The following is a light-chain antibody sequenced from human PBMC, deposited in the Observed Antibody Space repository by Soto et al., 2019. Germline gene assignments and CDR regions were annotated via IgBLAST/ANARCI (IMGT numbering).Light chain of an antibody. CDR3: QQFSSYPLT. CDR2: GAS. V-gene: IGKV3-20*01. Sequence: EIVLTQSPGTLSLSPWERATLPCRASQSVSFTYLAWYQQKPGQAPRLLIYGASSRATGIPDRFSGSGSGTDFTLTISRLEPEDFAVYYCQQFSSYPLTFGGGTKVDIK. CDR1: QSVSFTY. J-gene: IGKJ4*01.